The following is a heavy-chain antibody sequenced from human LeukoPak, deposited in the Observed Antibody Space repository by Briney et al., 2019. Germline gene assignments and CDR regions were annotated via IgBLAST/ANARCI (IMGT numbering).Heavy chain of an antibody. CDR2: IKQDGSEI. V-gene: IGHV3-7*01. D-gene: IGHD6-13*01. CDR3: AIIPRAAAGPSARSPFHY. CDR1: GFTFSDYW. J-gene: IGHJ4*02. Sequence: PGGSLRLSCAASGFTFSDYWMSWVRRAPGKGLEWVANIKQDGSEIYYLGSVRGRFTVSRDNAKKSLSLEMDSLRVEDTAVYYCAIIPRAAAGPSARSPFHYWGQGTLVTVSS.